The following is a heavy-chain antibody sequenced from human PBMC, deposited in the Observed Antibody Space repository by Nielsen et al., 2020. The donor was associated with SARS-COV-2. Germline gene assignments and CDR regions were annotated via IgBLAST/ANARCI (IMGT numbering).Heavy chain of an antibody. CDR2: IYSSGST. CDR3: AREDDSSGFHFDL. V-gene: IGHV4-31*03. CDR1: GGSISSGGYY. Sequence: SETLSLTCIVSGGSISSGGYYWSWIRQHPGKALEWIGYIYSSGSTYYNPSLKSRLTTSVDTSKNQFSLKLSSVTAADTAVYYCAREDDSSGFHFDLWGRGTLVTVSS. D-gene: IGHD3-22*01. J-gene: IGHJ4*02.